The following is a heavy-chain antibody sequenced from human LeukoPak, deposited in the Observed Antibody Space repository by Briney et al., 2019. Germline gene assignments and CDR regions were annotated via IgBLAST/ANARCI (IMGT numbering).Heavy chain of an antibody. CDR1: GGSISSYY. D-gene: IGHD2-21*02. Sequence: SETLSLTCTVSGGSISSYYWSWIRQPPGKGLEWIGYIYYSGSTNYNPSLKSRVTISVDTSKNQFSLKLSSVTAADTAVYYCARDRRPTVVVTPSYAFDIWGQGTMVTVSS. CDR3: ARDRRPTVVVTPSYAFDI. J-gene: IGHJ3*02. CDR2: IYYSGST. V-gene: IGHV4-59*01.